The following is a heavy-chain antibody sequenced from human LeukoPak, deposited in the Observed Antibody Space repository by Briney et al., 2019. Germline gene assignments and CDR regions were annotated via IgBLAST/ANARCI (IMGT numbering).Heavy chain of an antibody. CDR2: ISNNGDRT. D-gene: IGHD3-22*01. V-gene: IGHV3-64D*06. Sequence: PGGSLRLSCAASGFTFSDHYMDWVRQAPGKGLEYVSTISNNGDRTYYADSVKGRFTISRDNSKNTLYLQMSSLRAEDTAAYHCVKDDSYYYDSSAYVAWGQGTLVTVSS. CDR3: VKDDSYYYDSSAYVA. J-gene: IGHJ5*02. CDR1: GFTFSDHY.